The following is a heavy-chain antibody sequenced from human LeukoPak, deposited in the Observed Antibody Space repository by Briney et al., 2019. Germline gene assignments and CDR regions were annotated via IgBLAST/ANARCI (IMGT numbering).Heavy chain of an antibody. V-gene: IGHV4-38-2*02. CDR3: ARDLGVGATIRPFDY. CDR2: IYHSGST. CDR1: GYSISSGYY. Sequence: SETLSLTCTVSGYSISSGYYWGWIRQPPGKGLEWIGSIYHSGSTYYNPSLKSRVTISVDTSKNQFPLKLSSVTAADTAVYYCARDLGVGATIRPFDYWGQGTLVTVSS. D-gene: IGHD1-26*01. J-gene: IGHJ4*02.